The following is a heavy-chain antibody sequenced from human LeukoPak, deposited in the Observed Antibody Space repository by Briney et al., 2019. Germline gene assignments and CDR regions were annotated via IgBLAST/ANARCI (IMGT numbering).Heavy chain of an antibody. D-gene: IGHD6-19*01. V-gene: IGHV1-24*01. CDR2: FDPEDGET. J-gene: IGHJ6*02. CDR1: GYTLTELS. CDR3: ARGEVRAVAMDV. Sequence: ASVQVSCKVSGYTLTELSMHWVRQAPGKGLEWMGGFDPEDGETIYAQKFQGRVTMTEDTSTDTAYMELSSLRSEDTAVYYCARGEVRAVAMDVWGQGTTVTVSS.